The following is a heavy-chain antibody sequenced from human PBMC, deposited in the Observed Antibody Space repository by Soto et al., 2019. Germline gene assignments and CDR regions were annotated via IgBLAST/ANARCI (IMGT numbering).Heavy chain of an antibody. CDR1: GFTFSSYA. Sequence: PGGSLRLSCAASGFTFSSYAMSWVRQAPGKGLEWVSAISGSGGSTYYADSVKGRFTISRDNSKNTLYLQMNSLRAEDTAVYYCANEAAAGTHRDHYYYYMDVSGKGTTVTVSS. CDR3: ANEAAAGTHRDHYYYYMDV. D-gene: IGHD6-13*01. V-gene: IGHV3-23*01. CDR2: ISGSGGST. J-gene: IGHJ6*03.